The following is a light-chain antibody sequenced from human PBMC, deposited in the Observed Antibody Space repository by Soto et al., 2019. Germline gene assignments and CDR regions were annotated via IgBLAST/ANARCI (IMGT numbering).Light chain of an antibody. V-gene: IGKV1-39*01. CDR2: AAS. CDR3: QQGYSSPQT. CDR1: QSISSY. J-gene: IGKJ1*01. Sequence: DIQMTQSPSSLSASVGDRVTITCRASQSISSYLNWYQQKPGKAPKLLIFAASSLQSGVPSRFSGSVSGTDFTLTISILQPEDFATYYCQQGYSSPQTFGQGTKVEIK.